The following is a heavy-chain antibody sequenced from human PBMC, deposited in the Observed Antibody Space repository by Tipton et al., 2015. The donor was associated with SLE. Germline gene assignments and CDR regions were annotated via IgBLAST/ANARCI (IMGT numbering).Heavy chain of an antibody. V-gene: IGHV4-38-2*02. Sequence: TLSLTCTVSGGSISSGYFWGWIRQAPGKGLEWIASIYQSGSTYHNPSLKSRVTMSVDTSKNQFSLKLSSVTAADTAVYYCARQRFAAAGVFDYWGQGTLVTVSS. J-gene: IGHJ4*02. CDR3: ARQRFAAAGVFDY. CDR2: IYQSGST. CDR1: GGSISSGYF. D-gene: IGHD6-13*01.